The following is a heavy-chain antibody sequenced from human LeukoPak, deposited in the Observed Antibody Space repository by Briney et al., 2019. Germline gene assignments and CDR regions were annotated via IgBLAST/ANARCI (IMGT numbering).Heavy chain of an antibody. J-gene: IGHJ3*02. Sequence: GGSLRLSCTASGFTFGDYAMSWFRQAPGKGLEWVGFIRSKTYGGTTEYAASVKGRFTISRDNAKNSLYLHMKSLRAEDTAFYYCVKGRVVGAPANDAFHIWGQGTMVIVSS. CDR1: GFTFGDYA. CDR3: VKGRVVGAPANDAFHI. CDR2: IRSKTYGGTT. D-gene: IGHD1-26*01. V-gene: IGHV3-49*03.